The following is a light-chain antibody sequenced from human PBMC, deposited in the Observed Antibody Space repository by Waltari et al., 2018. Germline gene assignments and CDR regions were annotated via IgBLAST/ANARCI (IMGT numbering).Light chain of an antibody. CDR2: DAS. Sequence: EIVLTRSPGILSLSPGERATLSCRASQSVGKYLAWYQQKPGQAPRLLIYDASSRASGIPDRFSGSGSGTDFSLTISRLEPEDFAVYYCQKYVSLPATFGQGTRVEVK. J-gene: IGKJ1*01. V-gene: IGKV3-20*01. CDR1: QSVGKY. CDR3: QKYVSLPAT.